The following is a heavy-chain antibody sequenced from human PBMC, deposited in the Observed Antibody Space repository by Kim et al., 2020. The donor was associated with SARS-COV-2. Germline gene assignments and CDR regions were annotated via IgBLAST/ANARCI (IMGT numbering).Heavy chain of an antibody. V-gene: IGHV3-48*02. D-gene: IGHD6-13*01. CDR1: GFTFSSYS. Sequence: GGSLRLSCAASGFTFSSYSMNWVRQAPGKGLEWVSYISSSSTIYYADSVKGRFTISRDNAKNSLYLQMNSLRDEDTALYYCARVFLGNHGSSQTAADDYWGQGTLVTVSS. J-gene: IGHJ4*02. CDR3: ARVFLGNHGSSQTAADDY. CDR2: ISSSSTI.